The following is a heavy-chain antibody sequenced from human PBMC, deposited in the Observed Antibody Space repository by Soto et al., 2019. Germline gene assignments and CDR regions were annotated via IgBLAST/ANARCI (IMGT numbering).Heavy chain of an antibody. J-gene: IGHJ2*01. CDR3: AKEPVGPDWYFDL. CDR1: GFTFRSYA. CDR2: ISGSGIST. V-gene: IGHV3-23*01. Sequence: GGSLRLSCAASGFTFRSYAMRRVRQAPGKGLEWVSGISGSGISTHYADSVKGRFTVSRDNSKNTLYLQMNSLRAENTAVYNCAKEPVGPDWYFDLWGRGTLVTVSS.